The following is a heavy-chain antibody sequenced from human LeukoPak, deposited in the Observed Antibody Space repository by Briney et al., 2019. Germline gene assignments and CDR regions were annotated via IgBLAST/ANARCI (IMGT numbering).Heavy chain of an antibody. Sequence: GGSLRLSCAASGFTFSSYWMSWVRQAPGKGLEWVANIKQDGSEKYYVDSVKGRFTISRDNAKNSLYLHMNSLRAEDTAVYYCXXVGIVGATFDYWGQGTLVTXSS. J-gene: IGHJ4*02. V-gene: IGHV3-7*01. CDR1: GFTFSSYW. CDR3: XXVGIVGATFDY. D-gene: IGHD1-26*01. CDR2: IKQDGSEK.